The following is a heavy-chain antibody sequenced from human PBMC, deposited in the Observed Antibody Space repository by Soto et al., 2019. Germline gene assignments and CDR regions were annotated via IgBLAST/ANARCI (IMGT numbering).Heavy chain of an antibody. CDR2: IGGSGGNT. V-gene: IGHV3-23*01. D-gene: IGHD1-26*01. CDR3: AKAIVGATAHAFDI. CDR1: GFAFSSYA. J-gene: IGHJ3*02. Sequence: GGSLRLSCAASGFAFSSYAMSWVRQAPGKGLDWVSVIGGSGGNTYYAGSVKGRFTISRDNSKNTLYLQMNSLRAEDTAVYYCAKAIVGATAHAFDIWGQGTMGTVS.